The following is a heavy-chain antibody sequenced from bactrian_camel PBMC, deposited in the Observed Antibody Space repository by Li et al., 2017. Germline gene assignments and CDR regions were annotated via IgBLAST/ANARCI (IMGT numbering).Heavy chain of an antibody. Sequence: VQLVESGGGLAQPGGSLRLSCVASGYIYSSHCMGWVRQAPGKEREGVAAIGQHGDTSYADAVQGRFAISKERAKNTLYLQMNRLKPEDSDIYYCAADEIGVVAGIYPNVYNSWGQGTQVTVS. CDR1: GYIYSSHC. D-gene: IGHD7*01. V-gene: IGHV3S53*01. J-gene: IGHJ4*01. CDR3: AADEIGVVAGIYPNVYNS. CDR2: IGQHGDT.